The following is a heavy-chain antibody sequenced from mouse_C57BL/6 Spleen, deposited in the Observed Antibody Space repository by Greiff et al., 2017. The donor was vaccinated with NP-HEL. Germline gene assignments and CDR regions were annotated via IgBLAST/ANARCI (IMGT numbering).Heavy chain of an antibody. Sequence: EVKLVESGGGLVQPGGSLKLSCAASGFTFSDYYMYWVRQTPEKRLEWVAYISNGGGSTYYPDTVKGRFTISRDNAKNTLYLQMSRLKSEDTAMYYCARLQLYDGGYFDVWGTGTTVTVSS. V-gene: IGHV5-12*01. D-gene: IGHD2-3*01. CDR2: ISNGGGST. CDR3: ARLQLYDGGYFDV. CDR1: GFTFSDYY. J-gene: IGHJ1*03.